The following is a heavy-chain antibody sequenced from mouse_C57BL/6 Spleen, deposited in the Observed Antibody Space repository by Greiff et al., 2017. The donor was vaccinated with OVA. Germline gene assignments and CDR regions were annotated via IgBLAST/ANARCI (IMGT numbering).Heavy chain of an antibody. D-gene: IGHD3-2*02. J-gene: IGHJ3*01. CDR1: GFTFSDYG. CDR2: ISSGSSTI. CDR3: ARGKTAQATAWFAY. Sequence: EVQRVESGGGLVKPGGSLKLSCAASGFTFSDYGMHWVRQAPETGLEWVAYISSGSSTIYSADTVKGRFPISRDNAKNKLFRQMTSLRSEETAMYYGARGKTAQATAWFAYWGQGTLVTVSA. V-gene: IGHV5-17*01.